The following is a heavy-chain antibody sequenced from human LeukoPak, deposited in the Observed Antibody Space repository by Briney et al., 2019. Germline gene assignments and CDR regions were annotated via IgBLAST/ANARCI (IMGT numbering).Heavy chain of an antibody. CDR1: GFTFSSYA. D-gene: IGHD3-10*01. CDR3: ARRPLHYYGSGSGFDY. CDR2: INHSGST. V-gene: IGHV4-34*01. Sequence: GSLRLSCAASGFTFSSYAMGWIRQPPGKGLEWIGEINHSGSTNYNPSLKSRVTISVDTSKNQFSLKLSSVTAADTAVYYCARRPLHYYGSGSGFDYWGQGTLVTVSS. J-gene: IGHJ4*02.